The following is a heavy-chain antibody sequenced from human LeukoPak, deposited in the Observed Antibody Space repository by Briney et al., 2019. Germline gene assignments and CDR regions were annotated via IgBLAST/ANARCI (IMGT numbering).Heavy chain of an antibody. CDR1: GFSLSTSGMR. V-gene: IGHV2-70*04. J-gene: IGHJ4*02. D-gene: IGHD6-19*01. Sequence: ESGPTLVNPTQTLTLTCTFSGFSLSTSGMRASWIRQPPGKALEWLARIDWDDDKFYSTSLKTRLTISKDTSKNQVVLTMTNMDPVDTATYYCARTPIGIAVADPYYFDYWGQGTLVTVSS. CDR3: ARTPIGIAVADPYYFDY. CDR2: IDWDDDK.